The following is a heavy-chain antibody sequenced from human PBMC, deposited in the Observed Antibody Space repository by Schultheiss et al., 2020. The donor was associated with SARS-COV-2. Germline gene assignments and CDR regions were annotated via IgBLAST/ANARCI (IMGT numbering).Heavy chain of an antibody. Sequence: GGSLRLSCAASGFTLSSYEMNWGRQAPGQGLEWVSYIISSGSTIYYADSVKGRFTISRDNAKNSLYLQMNSLRAEDTAVYYCARGKYSSGWDYYYGMDVWGQGTTVTVSS. V-gene: IGHV3-48*03. CDR3: ARGKYSSGWDYYYGMDV. D-gene: IGHD6-19*01. CDR2: IISSGSTI. J-gene: IGHJ6*02. CDR1: GFTLSSYE.